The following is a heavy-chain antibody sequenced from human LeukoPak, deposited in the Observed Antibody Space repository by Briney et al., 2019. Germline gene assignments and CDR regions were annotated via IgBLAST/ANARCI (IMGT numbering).Heavy chain of an antibody. J-gene: IGHJ4*02. D-gene: IGHD3-10*01. CDR2: INHSGST. CDR1: GGSFSGYY. CDR3: AREPYYYGSGSYYSFDY. V-gene: IGHV4-34*01. Sequence: PSETLSLTCAVYGGSFSGYYWSWIRQPPGKGLEWIGEINHSGSTNYNPSLKSRVTISVDTSKNQFSLKLSSVTAADTAVYYCAREPYYYGSGSYYSFDYWGQGTLVNVSS.